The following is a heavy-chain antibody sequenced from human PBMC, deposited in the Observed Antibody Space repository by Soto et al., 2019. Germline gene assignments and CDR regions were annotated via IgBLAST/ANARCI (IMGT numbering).Heavy chain of an antibody. CDR2: ISYDGSNK. D-gene: IGHD3-10*01. CDR3: ARAVGSLDY. J-gene: IGHJ4*02. CDR1: GFTFSSYW. Sequence: GGSLRLSCAASGFTFSSYWMHWVRQAPGKGLEWVAVISYDGSNKYYADSVKGRFTISRDNSKNTLYLQMNSLRAEDTAVYYCARAVGSLDYWGQGTLVTVSS. V-gene: IGHV3-30-3*01.